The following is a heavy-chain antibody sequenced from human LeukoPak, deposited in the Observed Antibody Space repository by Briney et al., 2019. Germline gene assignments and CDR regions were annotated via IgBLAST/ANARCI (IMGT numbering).Heavy chain of an antibody. CDR2: VHYTGSS. CDR3: ARDGVWGPFAY. D-gene: IGHD3-16*01. CDR1: GGSITTSGQT. Sequence: SETLSLTCAVSGGSITTSGQTWACIRQPPGKGLEWIATVHYTGSSFYNPALKSRITISANMSKNQLSLQVTSLTAADTAIYYCARDGVWGPFAYWGQGALVTVSS. V-gene: IGHV4-39*07. J-gene: IGHJ4*02.